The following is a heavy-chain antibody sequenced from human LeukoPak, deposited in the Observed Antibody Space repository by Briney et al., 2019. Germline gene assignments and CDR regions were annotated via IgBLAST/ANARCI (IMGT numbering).Heavy chain of an antibody. CDR1: GFSFSTYN. D-gene: IGHD2-2*01. CDR2: TSSEGSTV. Sequence: GGSLRLSCAASGFSFSTYNMNWVRQAPGKGLEWLSYTSSEGSTVFYADSVRGRFTISRDNARNSLCLQMNSLRADDTAVYFCASSYCASTSCPTFGYWGQGTLVTVSS. CDR3: ASSYCASTSCPTFGY. V-gene: IGHV3-48*01. J-gene: IGHJ4*02.